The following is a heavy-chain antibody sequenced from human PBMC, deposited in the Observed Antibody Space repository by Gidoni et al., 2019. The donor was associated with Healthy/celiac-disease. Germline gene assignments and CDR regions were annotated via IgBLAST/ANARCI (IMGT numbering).Heavy chain of an antibody. V-gene: IGHV3-30*18. D-gene: IGHD6-13*01. CDR3: AKDLHSSSWYRYYYGMDV. CDR2: ISYDGSNK. J-gene: IGHJ6*02. Sequence: QVQLVWSGGGVVQPGRSLRLSCAASGFTFSSSGMHWVRQAPGKGLEWVAVISYDGSNKYYADSVKGRFTISRDNSKNTLYLQMNSLRAEDTAVYYCAKDLHSSSWYRYYYGMDVWGQGTTVTVSS. CDR1: GFTFSSSG.